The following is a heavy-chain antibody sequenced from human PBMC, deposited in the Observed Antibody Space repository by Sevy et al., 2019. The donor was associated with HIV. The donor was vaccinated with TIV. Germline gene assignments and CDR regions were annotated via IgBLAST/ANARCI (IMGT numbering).Heavy chain of an antibody. CDR3: VKAPYYDFWSHNYNNWFDP. V-gene: IGHV3-23*01. CDR1: GFRFSAFD. CDR2: INGGGGST. D-gene: IGHD3-3*01. Sequence: GGSLRLSCVASGFRFSAFDMAWVRQAAGEGLEWVSGINGGGGSTYYRNSVKGRFTVSRDNSKNTVYLQMNSLRADDTAVYYCVKAPYYDFWSHNYNNWFDPWGQGTLVTVSS. J-gene: IGHJ5*02.